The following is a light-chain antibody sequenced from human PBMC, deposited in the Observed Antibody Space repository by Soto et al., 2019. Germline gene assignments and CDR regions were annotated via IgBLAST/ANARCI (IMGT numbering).Light chain of an antibody. Sequence: EIVLTQSPATLSLSPGERATLSCRASQSVSSYLAWYQQKPGQAPRLLIYDASNRATGIPARFSGSGSGTDFTLTISSLEPEEFAVYYCKKRSNWPTTVGQGTRLEIK. J-gene: IGKJ5*01. V-gene: IGKV3-11*01. CDR1: QSVSSY. CDR2: DAS. CDR3: KKRSNWPTT.